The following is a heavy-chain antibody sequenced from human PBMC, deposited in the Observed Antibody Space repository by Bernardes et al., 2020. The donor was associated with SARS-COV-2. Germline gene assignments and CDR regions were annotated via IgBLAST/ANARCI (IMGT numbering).Heavy chain of an antibody. D-gene: IGHD2-21*02. V-gene: IGHV4-39*01. CDR3: AGSSCGADCYIGGLRSWDYGMDV. CDR1: GDSINSASYR. CDR2: LSYGGNT. Sequence: SETLSLTCSVSGDSINSASYRWGWIRQAPGKGLEWIGSLSYGGNTYYTPSLRSRVTMSADTSNTQRITALRLSSVTAADTAVYYCAGSSCGADCYIGGLRSWDYGMDVWGQGTTVTVSS. J-gene: IGHJ6*02.